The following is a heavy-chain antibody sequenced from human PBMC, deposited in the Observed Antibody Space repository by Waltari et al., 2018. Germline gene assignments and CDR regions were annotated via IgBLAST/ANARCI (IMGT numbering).Heavy chain of an antibody. J-gene: IGHJ6*03. V-gene: IGHV4-34*01. Sequence: QVQLQQWGAGLLKPSETLSLTCAVYGGSFSGYYWSWIRQPPGKGLEWIGEINHSGSTNYNPSLTSRVAISVDTSKNQFSLKLSSVTAADTAVYYCARGRLGEGESGGPVYYYYMDVWGKGTTVTVSS. CDR1: GGSFSGYY. CDR3: ARGRLGEGESGGPVYYYYMDV. D-gene: IGHD3-16*01. CDR2: INHSGST.